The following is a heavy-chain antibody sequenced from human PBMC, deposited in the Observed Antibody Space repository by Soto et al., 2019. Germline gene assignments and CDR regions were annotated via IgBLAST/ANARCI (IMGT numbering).Heavy chain of an antibody. V-gene: IGHV4-31*03. CDR2: IYYSGRT. D-gene: IGHD6-13*01. CDR3: ARFAKEENPKVGSWYYFDY. CDR1: GGSISSGGYF. J-gene: IGHJ4*02. Sequence: QVQLQESGPGLVKPSQTLSLTCTVSGGSISSGGYFWSWVRQHPGKGLEWIGNIYYSGRTYYNPSLKSRVTISVDTSKNQFSLNLSSVTAADTAVYYCARFAKEENPKVGSWYYFDYWGQGIRVTDSS.